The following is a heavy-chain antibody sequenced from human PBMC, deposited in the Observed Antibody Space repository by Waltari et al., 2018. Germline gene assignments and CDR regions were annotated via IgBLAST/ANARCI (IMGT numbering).Heavy chain of an antibody. Sequence: QVQLVESGGGVVQPGRSLRLSCAASGFTFSSYAMHWVRQAPGKGLEWVAVISYDGSNKYYADSVKGRFTISRDNSKNTLYLQMNSLRAEDTAVYYCARDDYGVVTAISNYWGQGTLVTVSS. CDR1: GFTFSSYA. V-gene: IGHV3-30*01. CDR3: ARDDYGVVTAISNY. CDR2: ISYDGSNK. D-gene: IGHD2-21*02. J-gene: IGHJ4*02.